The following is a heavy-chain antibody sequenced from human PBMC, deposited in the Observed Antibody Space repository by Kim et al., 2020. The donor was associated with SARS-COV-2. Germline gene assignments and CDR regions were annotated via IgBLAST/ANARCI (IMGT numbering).Heavy chain of an antibody. Sequence: NYNPSLKGRVTKSVDTSKNQFSLKLSSVTAADTAVYYCARDAVGSGSPDIWGQGTMVTVSS. J-gene: IGHJ3*02. D-gene: IGHD3-10*01. CDR3: ARDAVGSGSPDI. V-gene: IGHV4-59*01.